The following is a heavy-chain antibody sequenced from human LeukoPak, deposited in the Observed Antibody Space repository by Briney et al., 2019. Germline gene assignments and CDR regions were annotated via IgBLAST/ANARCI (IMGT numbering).Heavy chain of an antibody. CDR2: ITIDGSST. V-gene: IGHV3-74*01. J-gene: IGHJ4*02. CDR1: XXTFSKYW. Sequence: PGGSLRXXXXXXXXTFSKYWMHWVRQAPGKGLVWVSRITIDGSSTSYADSVKGRFTISRDNAKNTLYLQMNSLRAEDTAVYYCARDQTLTSTPGPDYWGQGTLVTVSS. D-gene: IGHD2-8*02. CDR3: ARDQTLTSTPGPDY.